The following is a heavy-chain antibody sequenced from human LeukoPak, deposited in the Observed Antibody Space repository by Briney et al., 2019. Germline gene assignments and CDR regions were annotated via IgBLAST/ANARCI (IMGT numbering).Heavy chain of an antibody. J-gene: IGHJ4*02. CDR3: VRHDGRGGATMGALDF. V-gene: IGHV4-39*01. Sequence: SETLSLTCTVSTDSISSSSHHWGWIRQSPGKGLEWIGSIYYGRTTYYNPSLNSRVAISVVTSKNQFSLQLNSVTAADTAVYYCVRHDGRGGATMGALDFWGQGSLVTVSS. D-gene: IGHD5-12*01. CDR2: IYYGRTT. CDR1: TDSISSSSHH.